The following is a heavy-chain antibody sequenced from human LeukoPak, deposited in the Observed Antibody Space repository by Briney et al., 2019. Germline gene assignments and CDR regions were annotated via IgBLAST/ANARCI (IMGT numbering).Heavy chain of an antibody. V-gene: IGHV3-33*01. Sequence: GGSLRLSCAASGLRFRNYGMHWVRQAPGKGLEWVAVIWYDGNNQYYVDSVKGRFTVSRDNAKNTLYLQMNSLRAEDTAVYYCATDRNSGKYYDYWGQGTLVTVSS. CDR3: ATDRNSGKYYDY. CDR2: IWYDGNNQ. CDR1: GLRFRNYG. J-gene: IGHJ4*02. D-gene: IGHD1-26*01.